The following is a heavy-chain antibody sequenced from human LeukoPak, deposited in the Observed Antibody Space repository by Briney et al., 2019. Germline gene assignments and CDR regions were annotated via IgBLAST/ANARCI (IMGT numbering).Heavy chain of an antibody. CDR1: GFTFSSYA. J-gene: IGHJ4*02. D-gene: IGHD3-22*01. Sequence: GGSLRLSCAASGFTFSSYAMSWVRQAPGKGLEWVSAISGSGGSAYYADSVKGRFTISRDNSRNTLYLQMNSLRAEDTAVYYCAKDRITMIVVVIYHFDYWGQGTLVTVSS. V-gene: IGHV3-23*01. CDR2: ISGSGGSA. CDR3: AKDRITMIVVVIYHFDY.